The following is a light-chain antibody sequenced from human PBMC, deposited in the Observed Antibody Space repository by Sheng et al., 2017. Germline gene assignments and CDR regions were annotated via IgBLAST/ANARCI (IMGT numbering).Light chain of an antibody. Sequence: DIQMTQSPSSLSASVGDRVTITCRASQSISSYLNWYQQKPGKAPKLLIYAASSLQSGVPSRFSGSGSGTDFTLTISSLQPEDIATYYCQQYDTLITFGGGTKVEIK. V-gene: IGKV1-39*01. CDR2: AAS. J-gene: IGKJ4*01. CDR1: QSISSY. CDR3: QQYDTLIT.